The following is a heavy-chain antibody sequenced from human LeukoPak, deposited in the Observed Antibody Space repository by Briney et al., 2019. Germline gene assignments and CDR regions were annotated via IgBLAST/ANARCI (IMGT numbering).Heavy chain of an antibody. J-gene: IGHJ4*02. Sequence: GGSLRLSCAASGFSFSDYCMSWIRQAPGKGLEWVSYISRRTSSTNYADSVKGRFTMSRDNAKNSLYLQMNSLRAEDTAVYYCARDMRTGWYAADYWGQGTLVTVSS. D-gene: IGHD6-19*01. CDR3: ARDMRTGWYAADY. CDR2: ISRRTSST. CDR1: GFSFSDYC. V-gene: IGHV3-11*05.